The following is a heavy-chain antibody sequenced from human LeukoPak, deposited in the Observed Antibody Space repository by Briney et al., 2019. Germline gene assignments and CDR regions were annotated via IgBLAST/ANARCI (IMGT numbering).Heavy chain of an antibody. CDR3: ARASYSYDINGWVPFDY. V-gene: IGHV4-4*08. CDR1: GGSISSYY. Sequence: SETLSLTCTVSGGSISSYYWSRIRQPPGKGLEWIGRIYTSGSTNYNPSLKSRVTISGDTSKNQFSLRLSSVTAADTAVYYCARASYSYDINGWVPFDYWGQGTLVTVSS. D-gene: IGHD3-22*01. J-gene: IGHJ4*02. CDR2: IYTSGST.